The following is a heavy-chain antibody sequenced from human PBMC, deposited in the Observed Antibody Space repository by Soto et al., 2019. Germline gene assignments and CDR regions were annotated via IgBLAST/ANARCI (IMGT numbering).Heavy chain of an antibody. CDR2: IYYSGNT. J-gene: IGHJ4*01. D-gene: IGHD3-16*02. V-gene: IGHV4-39*02. CDR1: DGTSSSSSHR. CDR3: AREENRQRHY. Sequence: SQPLSLTNTVSDGTSSSSSHRRAWIRQPPAQGLEWIGSIYYSGNTYHNPSLKSRVTISVDTSKNQFSLKLSSVTAADTSVYYCAREENRQRHYWGHGTPVTGSS.